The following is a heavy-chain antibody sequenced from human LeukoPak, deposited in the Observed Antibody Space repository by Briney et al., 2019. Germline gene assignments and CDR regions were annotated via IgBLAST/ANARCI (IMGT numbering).Heavy chain of an antibody. CDR1: GFTFNNAW. D-gene: IGHD3-9*01. J-gene: IGHJ5*02. Sequence: PGGSVRVSCAATGFTFNNAWISWVRQAPGKGLEWVGRIKSKIDDGATDYAAPVKGRCTISRDDTQNTLLLRMSSLRTEDTAVYYCTTDGRHDILTGYYRGWFDPWGQGILVTVSS. V-gene: IGHV3-15*01. CDR2: IKSKIDDGAT. CDR3: TTDGRHDILTGYYRGWFDP.